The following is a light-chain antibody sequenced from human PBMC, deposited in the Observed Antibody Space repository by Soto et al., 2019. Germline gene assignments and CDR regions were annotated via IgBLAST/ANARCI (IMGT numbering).Light chain of an antibody. CDR3: LLSFNGPYV. CDR2: DTS. Sequence: QAVVTQEPSLTVSPGGTVTLTCGSSTGAVTSGHYPYWFQQKPGQAPRTLIYDTSNKHSWTPARFSGYLLGGKAALTLSGAQPEDEAEYFCLLSFNGPYVFGGGTKLPS. V-gene: IGLV7-46*01. CDR1: TGAVTSGHY. J-gene: IGLJ2*01.